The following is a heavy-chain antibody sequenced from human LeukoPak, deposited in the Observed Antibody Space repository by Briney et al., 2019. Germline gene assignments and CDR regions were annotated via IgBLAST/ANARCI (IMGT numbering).Heavy chain of an antibody. CDR1: GYTFTSYD. V-gene: IGHV1-18*01. D-gene: IGHD2-2*01. Sequence: EASVKVSCKASGYTFTSYDINWVRQAPGQGLEWMGWISAYNGNTNYAQNFQGRVTMTEDTSTDTAYMELSSLRSEDTAVYYCAVVVPAAPWFDPWGQGTLVTVSS. CDR2: ISAYNGNT. J-gene: IGHJ5*02. CDR3: AVVVPAAPWFDP.